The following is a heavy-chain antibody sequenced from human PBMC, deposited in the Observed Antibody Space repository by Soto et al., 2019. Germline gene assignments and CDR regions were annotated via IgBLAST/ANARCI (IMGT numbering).Heavy chain of an antibody. Sequence: GGSLRLSCAASGFTFSSYWMSWVRQAPGKGLEWVASIKQDGSEKYYVDSVKGRFTISRDNAKNSLYLQMNSLRAEDTAVYYCARGGVGATKAFDIWGQGTMVTVSS. J-gene: IGHJ3*02. V-gene: IGHV3-7*01. CDR3: ARGGVGATKAFDI. CDR2: IKQDGSEK. D-gene: IGHD1-26*01. CDR1: GFTFSSYW.